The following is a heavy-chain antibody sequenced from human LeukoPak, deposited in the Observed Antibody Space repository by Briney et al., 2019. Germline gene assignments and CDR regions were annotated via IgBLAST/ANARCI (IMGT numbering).Heavy chain of an antibody. D-gene: IGHD3-22*01. CDR1: GYSFTSYW. CDR3: ARHRSTYYYDSSGPDAFDT. V-gene: IGHV5-51*01. CDR2: IYPGDSDT. J-gene: IGHJ3*02. Sequence: GESLKISCKGSGYSFTSYWIGWVRQMPGKGLEWMGIIYPGDSDTRYSPSFQGQVTISADKSISTAYLQWSSLKASDTAMYYCARHRSTYYYDSSGPDAFDTWGQGTVVTVSS.